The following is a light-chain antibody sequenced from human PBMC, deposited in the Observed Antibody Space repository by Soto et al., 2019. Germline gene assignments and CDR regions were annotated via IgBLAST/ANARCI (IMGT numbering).Light chain of an antibody. J-gene: IGKJ4*01. CDR1: QSVTSY. CDR3: QQRSNWPLT. Sequence: TQSPSTLSASVGDRVTLSCRASQSVTSYLAWYQQKPGQAPRLLIYDASNRATGIPARFSGSGSGTDFTLTISSLEPGDFALYYCQQRSNWPLTFGGGTKVEIK. CDR2: DAS. V-gene: IGKV3-11*01.